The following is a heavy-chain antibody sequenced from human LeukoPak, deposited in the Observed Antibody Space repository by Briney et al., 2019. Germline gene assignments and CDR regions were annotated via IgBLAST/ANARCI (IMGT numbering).Heavy chain of an antibody. CDR1: GFTFSSYW. D-gene: IGHD3-10*01. CDR3: ARRITMVRGDEYYFDY. Sequence: GGSLRLSCAASGFTFSSYWMHWVRQAPGKGLVWVSRISTDGSSTTYADFVKGRFTISRDNAKNSLYLQMNSLRAEDTALYYCARRITMVRGDEYYFDYWGQGTLVTVSS. V-gene: IGHV3-74*01. J-gene: IGHJ4*02. CDR2: ISTDGSST.